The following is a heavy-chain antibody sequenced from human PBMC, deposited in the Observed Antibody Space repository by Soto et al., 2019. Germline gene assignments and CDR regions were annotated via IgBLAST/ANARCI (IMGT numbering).Heavy chain of an antibody. V-gene: IGHV3-30*18. CDR1: GFTFSSYG. J-gene: IGHJ4*02. D-gene: IGHD2-8*02. CDR3: AKVVLVNNDGSDY. CDR2: ISYDGSNK. Sequence: GGSLRLSCAASGFTFSSYGMHWVRQAPGKGLEWVAVISYDGSNKYYADSVKGRFTISRDNSKNTLYLQMNSLRAEDTAVYYCAKVVLVNNDGSDYWGQGTLVTVSS.